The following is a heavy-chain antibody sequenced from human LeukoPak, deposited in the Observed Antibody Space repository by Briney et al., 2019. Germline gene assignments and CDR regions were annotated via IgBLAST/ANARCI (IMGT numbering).Heavy chain of an antibody. CDR1: GFTFSDYY. CDR3: AREAAGKLFDY. CDR2: ISSSGSTI. Sequence: GGSLRLSCAASGFTFSDYYMRWIRQAPGKGLEWVSYISSSGSTIYYADSVKGRFTISRDNSKNTLYLQMNSLRAEDTAVYYCAREAAGKLFDYWGQGTLVTVSS. V-gene: IGHV3-11*04. D-gene: IGHD6-13*01. J-gene: IGHJ4*02.